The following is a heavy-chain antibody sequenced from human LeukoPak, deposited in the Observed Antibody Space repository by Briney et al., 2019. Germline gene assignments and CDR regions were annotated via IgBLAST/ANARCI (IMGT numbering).Heavy chain of an antibody. CDR1: GFTFSSYS. Sequence: GGSLRLSCAASGFTFSSYSVNWVRQAPGEGREWVSYISSSSSTIYDADSVKGRFPISRDNAKNSLYLQMNSLRAEDTAVYYCARVFLEPSFDYWGQGTLVTVSS. V-gene: IGHV3-48*01. CDR2: ISSSSSTI. D-gene: IGHD1-1*01. J-gene: IGHJ4*02. CDR3: ARVFLEPSFDY.